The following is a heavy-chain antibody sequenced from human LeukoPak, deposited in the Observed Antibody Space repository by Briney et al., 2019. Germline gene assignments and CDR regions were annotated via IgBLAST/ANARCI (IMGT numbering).Heavy chain of an antibody. CDR1: GGSISSGGYY. CDR2: IYYSGST. Sequence: SQTLSLTCTVSGGSISSGGYYWRWLRQHPGKGLEWIGYIYYSGSTYYNPSLKSRVTISVDTSKNQFSLKLSSVTAADTAVYYCARDAATAGLVYGMDVWGQGTTVTVSS. J-gene: IGHJ6*02. D-gene: IGHD2-8*02. CDR3: ARDAATAGLVYGMDV. V-gene: IGHV4-31*03.